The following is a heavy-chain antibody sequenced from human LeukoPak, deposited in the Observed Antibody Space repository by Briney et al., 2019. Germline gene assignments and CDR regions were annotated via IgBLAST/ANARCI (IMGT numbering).Heavy chain of an antibody. CDR1: RITFSSNW. D-gene: IGHD3-16*01. CDR3: MPGGSNRDY. J-gene: IGHJ4*02. CDR2: INQDGSAK. V-gene: IGHV3-7*01. Sequence: GGSLRLSCALSRITFSSNWMNWVRQAPGRGLEWVANINQDGSAKFYVDSVRGRFTISRDNARNSVYLQMDSLRAEDPALYYCMPGGSNRDYWGQGTLVTVSS.